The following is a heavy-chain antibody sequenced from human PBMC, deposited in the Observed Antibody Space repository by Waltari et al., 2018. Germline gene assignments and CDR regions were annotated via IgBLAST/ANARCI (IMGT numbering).Heavy chain of an antibody. Sequence: QVQLVQSGAEVLKPGASVKVSCQASVYTFTNSELNWLRQAVGQGLEGMGWVNPNRGATAYAQKFQGRITMTWDTSISTAYMELSNLRSDDTAVLYCARGRDVFANFDYNWFDPWGQGTLVTVSS. CDR3: ARGRDVFANFDYNWFDP. CDR1: VYTFTNSE. J-gene: IGHJ5*02. D-gene: IGHD2-21*01. CDR2: VNPNRGAT. V-gene: IGHV1-8*02.